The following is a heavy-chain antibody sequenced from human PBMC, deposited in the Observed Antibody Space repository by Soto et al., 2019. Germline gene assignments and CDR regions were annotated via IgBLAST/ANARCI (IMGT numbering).Heavy chain of an antibody. CDR1: GGSVSIGSYY. V-gene: IGHV4-61*01. D-gene: IGHD2-21*02. CDR3: ARDDFTNWFGT. Sequence: SEALSVTCTFSGGSVSIGSYYWSWIRQPPGKGLEWIGYIYYSGSTNYNPSLKSRVTISVDTSKNQFSLKLSSVTAADTAVYYCARDDFTNWFGTWGQGTLVTVSS. J-gene: IGHJ5*02. CDR2: IYYSGST.